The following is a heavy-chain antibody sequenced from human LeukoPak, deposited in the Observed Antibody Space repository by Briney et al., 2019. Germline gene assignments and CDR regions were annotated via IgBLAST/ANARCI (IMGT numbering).Heavy chain of an antibody. CDR2: INTGNGNT. CDR1: GYTFTNYG. J-gene: IGHJ1*01. V-gene: IGHV1-3*04. D-gene: IGHD1-26*01. Sequence: ASVKVSCKTSGYTFTNYGMHWVRQAPRQSLEWMGWINTGNGNTKSSQKLQDRVTLTRDTSASTAYMELNSLSSEDTAVYFCARVPLHDASGRYYPHWGQGTLVTVSS. CDR3: ARVPLHDASGRYYPH.